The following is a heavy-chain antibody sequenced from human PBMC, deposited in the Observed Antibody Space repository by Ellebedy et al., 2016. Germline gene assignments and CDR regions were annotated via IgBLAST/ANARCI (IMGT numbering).Heavy chain of an antibody. CDR2: IYYSGST. CDR1: GGSISSYY. CDR3: ASSGAYGDYFDY. J-gene: IGHJ4*02. Sequence: SETLSLTCTVSGGSISSYYWSWIRQPPGKGLEWIGYIYYSGSTNYNPSLKSRVTISVDTSKNQFSLKLSSVTAADTAVYYCASSGAYGDYFDYWGQGTLVTVSS. D-gene: IGHD4-17*01. V-gene: IGHV4-59*08.